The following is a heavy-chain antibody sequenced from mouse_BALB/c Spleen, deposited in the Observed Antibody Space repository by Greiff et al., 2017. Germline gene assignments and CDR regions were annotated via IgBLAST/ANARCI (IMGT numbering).Heavy chain of an antibody. Sequence: VQLQQSGPELVKPGASVKMSCKASGYTFTSYVMHWVKQKPGQGLEWIGYINPYNDGTKYNEKFKGKATLTSDKSSSTAYMELSSLTSEDSAVYYCARFYYDYDPWFAYWGQGTLVTVSA. J-gene: IGHJ3*01. CDR2: INPYNDGT. V-gene: IGHV1-14*01. CDR1: GYTFTSYV. CDR3: ARFYYDYDPWFAY. D-gene: IGHD2-4*01.